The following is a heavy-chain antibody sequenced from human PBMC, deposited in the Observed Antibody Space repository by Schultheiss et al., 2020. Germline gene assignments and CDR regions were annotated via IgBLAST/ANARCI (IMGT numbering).Heavy chain of an antibody. J-gene: IGHJ6*02. CDR1: GYTFTSYA. CDR3: ARDGETGTTAAYRMDA. D-gene: IGHD1-1*01. Sequence: SVKVSCKASGYTFTSYAMHWVRQAPGQGLEWMGGIMPMFNTAYYAQNFQGRVTITADKSTTTAYMELISLRSQDTAVYFCARDGETGTTAAYRMDAWGQGTTVNVSS. V-gene: IGHV1-69*06. CDR2: IMPMFNTA.